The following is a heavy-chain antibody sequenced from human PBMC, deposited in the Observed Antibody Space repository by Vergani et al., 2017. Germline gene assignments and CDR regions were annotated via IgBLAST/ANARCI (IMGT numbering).Heavy chain of an antibody. CDR2: IYSGGNT. J-gene: IGHJ4*02. V-gene: IGHV3-66*02. CDR3: ARDALTTDFAY. CDR1: GFTVSSNY. Sequence: EVQLVESGGGLVQPGGSLRLSCSASGFTVSSNYMSWVRQAPGKGLEWVSVIYSGGNTYYADSVKGRFTISRDNSKNTLSLQMNSLRAEDTAVYYCARDALTTDFAYWGQGTLVTVSS. D-gene: IGHD4-11*01.